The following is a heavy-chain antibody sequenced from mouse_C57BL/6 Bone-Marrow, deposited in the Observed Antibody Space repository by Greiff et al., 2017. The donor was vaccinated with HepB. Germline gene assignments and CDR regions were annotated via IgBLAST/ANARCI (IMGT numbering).Heavy chain of an antibody. CDR3: ARWLLYPNYAMDY. CDR1: GYTFTSYG. CDR2: IYIGNGYT. V-gene: IGHV1-58*01. Sequence: EVKVVESGAELVRPGSSVKMSCKTSGYTFTSYGINWVKQRPGQGLEWIGYIYIGNGYTEYNEKLKGKATLSSDTSSSTAYMQLSSLTSEDSAIYFCARWLLYPNYAMDYWGQGTSVTVSS. D-gene: IGHD2-12*01. J-gene: IGHJ4*01.